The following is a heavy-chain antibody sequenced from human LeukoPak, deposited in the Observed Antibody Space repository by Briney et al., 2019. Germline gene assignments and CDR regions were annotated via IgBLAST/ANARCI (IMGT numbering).Heavy chain of an antibody. J-gene: IGHJ4*02. CDR2: ITGSTGYI. D-gene: IGHD2-15*01. CDR3: ARRFCSVGACYYFDY. CDR1: GFTVSSHI. V-gene: IGHV3-21*01. Sequence: GGSLRLSCAASGFTVSSHIMNWVRQAPGKGLEWVSSITGSTGYIFYADSVKGRFTISRDNAENSLYLQTNSLRAEDTAVYYCARRFCSVGACYYFDYWGQGTLVTVSS.